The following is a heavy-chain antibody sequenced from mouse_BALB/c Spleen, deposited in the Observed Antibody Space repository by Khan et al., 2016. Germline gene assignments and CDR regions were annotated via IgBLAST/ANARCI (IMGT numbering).Heavy chain of an antibody. J-gene: IGHJ4*01. CDR2: INTETGEP. CDR1: GYTFTDYS. Sequence: QIQLVQSGPELKKPGETVKISCKASGYTFTDYSMHWVKQAPGKGLKWMGWINTETGEPTYADDFKGRFAFSLETSASTDYLQINTLKNEDTATYFCARWWFLRGYAIDDWGQGTSVTVSS. D-gene: IGHD2-3*01. V-gene: IGHV9-2-1*01. CDR3: ARWWFLRGYAIDD.